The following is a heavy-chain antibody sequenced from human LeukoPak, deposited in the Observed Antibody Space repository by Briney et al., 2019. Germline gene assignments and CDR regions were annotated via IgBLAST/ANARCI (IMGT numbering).Heavy chain of an antibody. CDR3: AAVRSSYYYYGMDV. CDR2: IVVGSGNT. J-gene: IGHJ6*02. CDR1: GFTFTSST. V-gene: IGHV1-58*02. Sequence: TSVKVSCKASGFTFTSSTMQWVRQARGQRLEWIGWIVVGSGNTHYAQKFQERVTITRDMSTSTAYIELSSLRSEDTAVYYCAAVRSSYYYYGMDVWGQGTTVTVSS. D-gene: IGHD6-6*01.